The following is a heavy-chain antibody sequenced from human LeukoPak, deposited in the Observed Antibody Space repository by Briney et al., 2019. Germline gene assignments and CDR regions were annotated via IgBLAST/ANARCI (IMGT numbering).Heavy chain of an antibody. CDR2: IYYIGTS. J-gene: IGHJ4*02. D-gene: IGHD1-26*01. Sequence: SETLSLTCTVSGDSINTSNYFWGWIRQSTGKGLEWIGNIYYIGTSDYNPSLKSRVTISIDTSKNQFSLNLRSVTAADTAFYYCARHRSGSYIRYFDFWGQGTLVTVSS. CDR3: ARHRSGSYIRYFDF. V-gene: IGHV4-39*01. CDR1: GDSINTSNYF.